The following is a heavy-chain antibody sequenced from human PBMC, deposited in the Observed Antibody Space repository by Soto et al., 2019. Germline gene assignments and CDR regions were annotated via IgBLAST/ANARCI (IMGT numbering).Heavy chain of an antibody. D-gene: IGHD1-26*01. V-gene: IGHV4-39*01. CDR2: IHSSGTT. J-gene: IGHJ6*02. CDR1: GGSISGSSY. Sequence: QLYLQESGPGLVNPSKTLSLTCAVSGGSISGSSYWGWIRQPPGKGLEWIGTIHSSGTTYYDPSLRGRVTISLHTSASQFSLRLTSVTAAETATYSCLRLSEWDHRGDVWGQGTTGTVSS. CDR3: LRLSEWDHRGDV.